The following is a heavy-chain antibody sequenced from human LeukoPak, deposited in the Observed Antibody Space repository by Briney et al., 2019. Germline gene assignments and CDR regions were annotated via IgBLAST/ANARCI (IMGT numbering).Heavy chain of an antibody. V-gene: IGHV3-30*02. CDR2: VWYDRSNK. J-gene: IGHJ4*02. CDR3: ARVRPWVFDY. CDR1: GFTFSSYG. Sequence: GGSLRLSCAASGFTFSSYGMHWVRQAPGKGLEWVSLVWYDRSNKYYADSVKGRFTISRDNSKNTLYLQMNNLRAEDTAVYYCARVRPWVFDYWGQGTLVTVSS.